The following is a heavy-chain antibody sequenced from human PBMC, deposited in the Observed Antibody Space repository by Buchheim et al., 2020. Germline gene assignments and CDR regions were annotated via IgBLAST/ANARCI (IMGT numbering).Heavy chain of an antibody. J-gene: IGHJ6*02. CDR3: ARDRGLLVGATVYGMDV. V-gene: IGHV3-30*04. CDR2: ISYDGSNK. CDR1: GFTFSSYA. Sequence: QVQLVESGGGVVQPGRSLRLSCAASGFTFSSYAMHWVRQAPGKGLEWVAVISYDGSNKYYADSVKGRFTISRDNSKNTLYLQMNSLRAEDTAVYYCARDRGLLVGATVYGMDVWGQGTT. D-gene: IGHD1-26*01.